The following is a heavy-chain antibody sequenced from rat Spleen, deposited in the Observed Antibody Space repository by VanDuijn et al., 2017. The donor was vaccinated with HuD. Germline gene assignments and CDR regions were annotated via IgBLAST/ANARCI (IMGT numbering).Heavy chain of an antibody. CDR1: GFTFNNYG. Sequence: EVQLVESGGGLVQPGRSLKLSCAASGFTFNNYGMAWVRQAPTKGLEWVASINPGGFNTYYRDSVKGRFTVSRDNSKSTLYLQVDSLRSEDTATYYCARQDTSGYSNWFAYWGQGTLVTVSS. CDR2: INPGGFNT. V-gene: IGHV5-29*01. CDR3: ARQDTSGYSNWFAY. D-gene: IGHD4-3*01. J-gene: IGHJ3*01.